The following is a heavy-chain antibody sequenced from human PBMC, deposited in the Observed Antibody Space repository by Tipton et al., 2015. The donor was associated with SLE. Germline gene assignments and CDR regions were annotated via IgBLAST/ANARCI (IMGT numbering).Heavy chain of an antibody. J-gene: IGHJ6*02. V-gene: IGHV3-23*01. Sequence: SLRLSCAASGFTFSSYAMSWVRQAPGKGLEWVSAISGSGGSTYYAGSVKGRFTISRDNSKNTLYLQMNSLRAEDTAVYYCARVGVAARFYYYYGMDVWGQGTTVTVSS. CDR1: GFTFSSYA. CDR3: ARVGVAARFYYYYGMDV. D-gene: IGHD6-6*01. CDR2: ISGSGGST.